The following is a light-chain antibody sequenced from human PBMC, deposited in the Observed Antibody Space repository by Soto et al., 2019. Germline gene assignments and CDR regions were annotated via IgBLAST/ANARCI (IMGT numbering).Light chain of an antibody. CDR2: SAS. J-gene: IGKJ5*01. CDR1: QSISSW. Sequence: DIQMTQSPSSVSASVGDRVTITCRASQSISSWLAWYQQKPGKAPKVLIYSASTLQSGVPSRFSGGGSGTDFTLTISSLQPEDFATYYCQQGNSFPRTFGQGTRLEIK. CDR3: QQGNSFPRT. V-gene: IGKV1-12*01.